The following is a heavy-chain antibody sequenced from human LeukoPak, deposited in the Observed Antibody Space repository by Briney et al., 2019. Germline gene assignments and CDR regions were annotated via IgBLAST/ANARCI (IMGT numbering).Heavy chain of an antibody. D-gene: IGHD2-2*01. CDR3: ARATQRYCSGTTCFPYWFDT. Sequence: PSDTLSLTGSVSGGSMTHSFWDWIRQPPGKGLKGIGYTHTSGRPDYSRSLKSRVTILLDTSKNQFSLMLSSVTTADTAVYFCARATQRYCSGTTCFPYWFDTWGQGTLATVSS. J-gene: IGHJ5*02. CDR1: GGSMTHSF. CDR2: THTSGRP. V-gene: IGHV4-4*09.